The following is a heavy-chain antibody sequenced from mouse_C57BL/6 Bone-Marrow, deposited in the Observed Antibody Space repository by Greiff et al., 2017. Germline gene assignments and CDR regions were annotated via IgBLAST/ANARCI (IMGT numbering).Heavy chain of an antibody. CDR3: ARSDYYGSSWFAY. CDR2: INPSSGYT. CDR1: GYTFTSYT. D-gene: IGHD1-1*01. J-gene: IGHJ3*01. V-gene: IGHV1-4*01. Sequence: VKLKQSGAELARPGASVKMSCKASGYTFTSYTMHWVKQRPGQGLEWIGYINPSSGYTKYNQKFKDKATLTADKSSSTAYMQLSSLTSEDSAVYYCARSDYYGSSWFAYWGQGTLVTVSA.